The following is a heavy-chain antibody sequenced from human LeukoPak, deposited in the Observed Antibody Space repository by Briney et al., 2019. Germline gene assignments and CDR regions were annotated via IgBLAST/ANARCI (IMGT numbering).Heavy chain of an antibody. CDR1: GDSIISSSYY. V-gene: IGHV4-39*01. CDR3: ARRINDFWSGQYGYYFDY. Sequence: SETLSLTCTVSGDSIISSSYYWGGIRQPPGKGLEWIGSIYYSGSTYYNSSLKSRVTISVDTSKNQFSLKLTSVTAADTAVYYCARRINDFWSGQYGYYFDYWGQGTLVTVSS. CDR2: IYYSGST. D-gene: IGHD3-3*01. J-gene: IGHJ4*02.